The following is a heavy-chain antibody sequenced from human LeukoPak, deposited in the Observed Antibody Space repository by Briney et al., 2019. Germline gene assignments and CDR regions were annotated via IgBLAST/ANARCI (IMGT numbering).Heavy chain of an antibody. Sequence: ASVKVSCKASGYTFTSYGTSWVRQAPGQGLEWMGWIGAYNGNTNYAQKLQGRVTMTTDTSTSTAYMELRSLRSDDTAVYYCARVHYGDKRWFDPWGQGTLVTVSS. CDR1: GYTFTSYG. CDR2: IGAYNGNT. V-gene: IGHV1-18*01. J-gene: IGHJ5*02. CDR3: ARVHYGDKRWFDP. D-gene: IGHD4-17*01.